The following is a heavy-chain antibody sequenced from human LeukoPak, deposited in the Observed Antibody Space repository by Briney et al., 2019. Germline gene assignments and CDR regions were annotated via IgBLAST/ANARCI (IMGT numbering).Heavy chain of an antibody. CDR3: ARDYYADSSGYYPYYFDY. CDR2: ISSSSSTI. V-gene: IGHV3-48*01. D-gene: IGHD3-22*01. J-gene: IGHJ4*02. CDR1: GFTFSSYS. Sequence: GGSLRLSCAASGFTFSSYSMNWVRQAPGKGLEWVSYISSSSSTIYYADSVKGRFTISRDNAKNSLYLQMNSLRAEDTAVYYCARDYYADSSGYYPYYFDYWGQGTLVTVSS.